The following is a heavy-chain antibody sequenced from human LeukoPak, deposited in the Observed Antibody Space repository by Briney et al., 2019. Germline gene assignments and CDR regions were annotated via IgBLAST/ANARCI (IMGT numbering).Heavy chain of an antibody. J-gene: IGHJ3*02. CDR1: GFTFSSYS. V-gene: IGHV3-21*01. CDR2: ISSSSSYI. CDR3: ARDRTYYYDSSGYDAFDI. D-gene: IGHD3-22*01. Sequence: PGGSLRLSCAASGFTFSSYSMNWVRQAPGKGLEWVSSISSSSSYIYYADSVKGRFTISRDNAKNSLYLQMSSLRDEDTAVYYCARDRTYYYDSSGYDAFDIWGQGTMVTVSS.